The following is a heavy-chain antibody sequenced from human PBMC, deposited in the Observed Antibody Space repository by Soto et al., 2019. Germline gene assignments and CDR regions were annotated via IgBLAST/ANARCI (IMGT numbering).Heavy chain of an antibody. CDR3: AKEYSSGWKTFDD. D-gene: IGHD6-19*01. J-gene: IGHJ4*02. Sequence: EVQLLESGGGLVQPGGSLRLSCAASGFTFNSYAMSWVRQAPGKGLEWVSVISVSGGSTYYADSVKGRFTISRDNSKNTLYLQMNSLRAEDTAVYYCAKEYSSGWKTFDDWGQGTLFTVSS. CDR2: ISVSGGST. V-gene: IGHV3-23*01. CDR1: GFTFNSYA.